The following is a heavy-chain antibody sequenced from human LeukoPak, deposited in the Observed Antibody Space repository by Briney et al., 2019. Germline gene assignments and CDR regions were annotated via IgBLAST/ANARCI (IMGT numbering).Heavy chain of an antibody. Sequence: SVKVSCKTSGGTFTSYAITWVRQAPGQGLEWMGKIIPISGTTNYAQKFQGRVTFTADESTSTAHMELSSLRSEDTALYYCARKLRLGGNWFDPWGQGTLVTVSS. CDR2: IIPISGTT. CDR1: GGTFTSYA. V-gene: IGHV1-69*15. J-gene: IGHJ5*02. D-gene: IGHD1-26*01. CDR3: ARKLRLGGNWFDP.